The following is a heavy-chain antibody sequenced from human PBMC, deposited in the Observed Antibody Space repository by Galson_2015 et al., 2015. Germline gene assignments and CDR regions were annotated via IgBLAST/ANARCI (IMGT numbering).Heavy chain of an antibody. J-gene: IGHJ3*02. CDR1: GFTFSSYA. V-gene: IGHV3-64D*06. Sequence: SLRLSCAASGFTFSSYAMHWVRQAPGKGLEYVSAISSNGGSTYYADSVKGRFTISRDNSKNTLYLQMSSLRAEDTAVYYCVNGGGTSFRAFDIWGQGTMVTVSS. CDR2: ISSNGGST. D-gene: IGHD2-2*01. CDR3: VNGGGTSFRAFDI.